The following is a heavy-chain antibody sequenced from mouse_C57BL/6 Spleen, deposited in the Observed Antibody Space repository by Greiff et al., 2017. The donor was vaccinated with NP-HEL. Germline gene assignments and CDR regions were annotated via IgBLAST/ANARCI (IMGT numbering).Heavy chain of an antibody. J-gene: IGHJ4*01. CDR2: ISSGSSTI. CDR3: ARPSIVRYAMDY. V-gene: IGHV5-17*01. CDR1: GFTFSDYG. Sequence: EVHLVESGGGLVKPGGSLKLSCAASGFTFSDYGMHWVRQAPEKGLEWVAYISSGSSTIYYADTVKGRFTISRDNAKNTLFLQMTSLRSEDTAMYYCARPSIVRYAMDYWGQGTSVTVSS. D-gene: IGHD2-12*01.